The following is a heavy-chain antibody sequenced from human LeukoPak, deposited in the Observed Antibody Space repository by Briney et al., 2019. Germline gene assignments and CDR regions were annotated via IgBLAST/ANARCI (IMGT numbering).Heavy chain of an antibody. D-gene: IGHD6-19*01. CDR3: AKDHQQWPPNGMDV. V-gene: IGHV3-23*01. J-gene: IGHJ6*02. Sequence: PGGSLRLSCAASGFTFSSYAMSWVRQAPGKGLEWVSAISGSGGSTYYADSVKSRFTISRDNSKNTLYLQMNSLRAEDTAVYYCAKDHQQWPPNGMDVWGQGTTVTVSS. CDR2: ISGSGGST. CDR1: GFTFSSYA.